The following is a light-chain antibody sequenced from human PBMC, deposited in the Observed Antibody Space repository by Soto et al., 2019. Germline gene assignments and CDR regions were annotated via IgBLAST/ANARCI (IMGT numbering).Light chain of an antibody. CDR3: QQRSNWPPIT. CDR1: QSVSSY. CDR2: DAS. V-gene: IGKV3-11*01. J-gene: IGKJ5*01. Sequence: EIVLTQSPATLSLSPGESATLSCRASQSVSSYLAWYQHKPGQAXRLLIYDASNRATGIPARFSGSGSGTDFTLPISSLEPEDFAAYYCQQRSNWPPITFGQGTRLEIK.